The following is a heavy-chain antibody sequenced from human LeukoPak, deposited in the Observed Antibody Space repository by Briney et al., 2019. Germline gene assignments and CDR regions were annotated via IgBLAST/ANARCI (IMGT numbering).Heavy chain of an antibody. CDR1: GGSISSGGYY. D-gene: IGHD4-11*01. CDR3: ARGAPDDYSNFYWYFDL. Sequence: SETLSLTCTVSGGSISSGGYYWSWIRQPPGKGLEWIGYIYHSGSTYYNPSLKSRVTISVDRSKNQFSLKLSSVTAADTAVYYCARGAPDDYSNFYWYFDLWGRGTLVTVSS. CDR2: IYHSGST. J-gene: IGHJ2*01. V-gene: IGHV4-30-2*01.